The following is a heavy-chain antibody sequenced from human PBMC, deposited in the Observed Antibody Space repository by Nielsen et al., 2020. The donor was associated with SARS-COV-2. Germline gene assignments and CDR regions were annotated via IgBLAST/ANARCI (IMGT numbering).Heavy chain of an antibody. CDR3: ARDFRFGESSDAFDI. CDR1: GFTFSSYG. D-gene: IGHD3-10*01. J-gene: IGHJ3*02. Sequence: GGSLRLSCAASGFTFSSYGMHWVRQAPGKGLEWVSAISGSGGSTYYADSVKGRFTISRDNSKNTLYLQMNSLRAEDTAVYYCARDFRFGESSDAFDIWGQGTMVTVSS. V-gene: IGHV3-23*01. CDR2: ISGSGGST.